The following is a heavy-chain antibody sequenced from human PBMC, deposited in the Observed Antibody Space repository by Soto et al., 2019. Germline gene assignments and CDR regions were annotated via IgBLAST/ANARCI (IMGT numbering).Heavy chain of an antibody. CDR3: ARDRSVFRVIDSIVVVGGPFDP. Sequence: GGSLRLSCAASGLTFSSYSMNWVRQAPGKGLEWVSSISSSSSYIYYADSVKGRFTISRDNAKNSLYLQMNSLRAEDTAVYYCARDRSVFRVIDSIVVVGGPFDPWGQGTLVTVSS. J-gene: IGHJ5*02. V-gene: IGHV3-21*01. CDR2: ISSSSSYI. D-gene: IGHD2-15*01. CDR1: GLTFSSYS.